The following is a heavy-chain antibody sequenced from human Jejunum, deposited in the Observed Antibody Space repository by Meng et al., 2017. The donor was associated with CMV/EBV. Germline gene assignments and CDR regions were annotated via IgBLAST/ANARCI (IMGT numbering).Heavy chain of an antibody. CDR2: INHSGST. J-gene: IGHJ5*02. V-gene: IGHV4-34*01. CDR1: GGSFSGYY. D-gene: IGHD4-17*01. Sequence: GQLQQWGARLLKPSETLSLTCAVYGGSFSGYYWSWIRQPPGKGLEWIGEINHSGSTNYNPSLKSRVTISVDTSKNQFSLKLSSVTAADTAVYYCARGFVKYTVTRVGNWFDPWGQGTLVTVSS. CDR3: ARGFVKYTVTRVGNWFDP.